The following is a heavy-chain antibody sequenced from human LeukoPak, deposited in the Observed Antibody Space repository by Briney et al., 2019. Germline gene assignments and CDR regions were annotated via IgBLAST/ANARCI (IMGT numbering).Heavy chain of an antibody. CDR2: IYSGGST. CDR3: ARVSQAADAVDY. CDR1: GFTVSSHY. J-gene: IGHJ4*02. Sequence: GGSLRLSCAASGFTVSSHYMSWVRQAQRKGLEWVSLIYSGGSTYYADSVKGRFTISRDNSKSTLYLQMNSLRAEDTAVYYCARVSQAADAVDYWGQGTLVTVSS. D-gene: IGHD6-13*01. V-gene: IGHV3-53*01.